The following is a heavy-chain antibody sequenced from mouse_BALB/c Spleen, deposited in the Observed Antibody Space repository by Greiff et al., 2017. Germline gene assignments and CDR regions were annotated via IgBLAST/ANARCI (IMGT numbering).Heavy chain of an antibody. CDR1: GFTFSSYA. CDR2: ISSGGSYT. V-gene: IGHV5-9-4*01. J-gene: IGHJ4*01. Sequence: EVQRVESGGGLVKPGGSLKLSCAASGFTFSSYAMSWVRQSPEKRLEWVAEISSGGSYTYYPDTVTGRFTISRDSAKNTLYLEMSSLRSEDTAMYYCARDRGLRRAMDYWGQGTSVTVSS. D-gene: IGHD2-4*01. CDR3: ARDRGLRRAMDY.